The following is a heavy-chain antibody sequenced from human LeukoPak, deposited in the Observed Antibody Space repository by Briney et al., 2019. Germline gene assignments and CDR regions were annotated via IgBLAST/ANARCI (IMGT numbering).Heavy chain of an antibody. CDR3: ARGYSYVFD. D-gene: IGHD5-18*01. V-gene: IGHV4-34*01. CDR2: INQSGST. CDR1: GGSFRGYY. Sequence: SETLSPTRAVYGGSFRGYYWSWIRQPPGKGLEWIGEINQSGSTNYNPSLKSRVTISVDTSKNQFSLKLSSVTAADTAVYYCARGYSYVFDWGQGTLVTVSS. J-gene: IGHJ4*02.